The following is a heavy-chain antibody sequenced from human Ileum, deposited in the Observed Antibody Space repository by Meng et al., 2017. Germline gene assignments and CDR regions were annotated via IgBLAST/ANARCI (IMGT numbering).Heavy chain of an antibody. D-gene: IGHD5-24*01. CDR2: IYHTGST. CDR3: ARVSQRDGYNSANFDY. V-gene: IGHV4-34*01. Sequence: GQLQQGGPGLLKPSETLSLTCAVYGGSFSGYYWSWIRQPPGKGLEWIGEIYHTGSTTYNPSLESRVTVSVDKSNNQFSLRLTSATAADTAVYYCARVSQRDGYNSANFDYWGQGALVTVSS. CDR1: GGSFSGYY. J-gene: IGHJ4*02.